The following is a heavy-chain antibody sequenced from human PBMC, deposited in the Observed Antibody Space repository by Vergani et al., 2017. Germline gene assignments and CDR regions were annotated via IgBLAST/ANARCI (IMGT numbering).Heavy chain of an antibody. CDR3: ARGRPTIRRSWFDP. CDR2: IYYSGST. D-gene: IGHD5-12*01. V-gene: IGHV4-59*12. CDR1: GGSISSYY. Sequence: QVQLQESGPGLVKPSETLSLTCTVSGGSISSYYWSWIRQPPGKGLEWIGYIYYSGSTNYNPSLKSRVTISVDTSKNQFSLKLSSVTAADTAVYYCARGRPTIRRSWFDPWGQGTLVTVSS. J-gene: IGHJ5*02.